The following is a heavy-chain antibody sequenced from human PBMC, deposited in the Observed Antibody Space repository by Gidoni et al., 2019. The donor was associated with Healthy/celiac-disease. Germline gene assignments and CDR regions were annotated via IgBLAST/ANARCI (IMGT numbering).Heavy chain of an antibody. Sequence: EVQLVESGGGFVQPGGSLRLSCAASGFPFSSYWMPWVRQAPGKGLVWVSRINSDGSSTSYADSGKGRFTISRDNAKNTLYLQMNRLRAEDTAVYYCARGQWELSYFDYWGQGTLVTVSS. CDR2: INSDGSST. J-gene: IGHJ4*02. V-gene: IGHV3-74*01. D-gene: IGHD1-26*01. CDR3: ARGQWELSYFDY. CDR1: GFPFSSYW.